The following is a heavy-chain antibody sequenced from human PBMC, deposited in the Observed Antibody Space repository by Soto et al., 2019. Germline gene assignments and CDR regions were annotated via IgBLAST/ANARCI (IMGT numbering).Heavy chain of an antibody. J-gene: IGHJ6*02. D-gene: IGHD2-21*02. CDR3: ARLPGPLVSVLYIYPVDARETQSDVDV. CDR1: GFTVSHYP. CDR2: VSFDGSNK. Sequence: QMQLVQSGGGVVQPGRSLRLSCAASGFTVSHYPMHWVRQAPGKGLEWVAVVSFDGSNKYYRDSVKGRFTISKDNGKNTLYLQMNDLRHEDTAVYYCARLPGPLVSVLYIYPVDARETQSDVDVWGQGTSVTVSS. V-gene: IGHV3-30*03.